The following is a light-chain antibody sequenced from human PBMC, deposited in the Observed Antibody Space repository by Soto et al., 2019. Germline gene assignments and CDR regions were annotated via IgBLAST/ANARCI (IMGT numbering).Light chain of an antibody. CDR1: SSDVGGYNY. J-gene: IGLJ1*01. CDR3: CSFAGRPRYF. CDR2: DVS. Sequence: QSALTQPRSVSGSPGQSVTISCTGTSSDVGGYNYVSWYQQHPGKAPKVMIYDVSERPSGVPDRFSGSKSGNTASLTISGLPAENEADYYCCSFAGRPRYFFGTWNKVTVL. V-gene: IGLV2-11*01.